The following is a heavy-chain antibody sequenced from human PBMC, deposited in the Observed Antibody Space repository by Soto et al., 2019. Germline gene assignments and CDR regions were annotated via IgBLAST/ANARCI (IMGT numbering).Heavy chain of an antibody. D-gene: IGHD2-15*01. V-gene: IGHV1-69*13. CDR1: GGTFSSYA. CDR3: ARGWIVVVVAATRGYYYGMDV. CDR2: IIPIFGTA. Sequence: SVKVSCKASGGTFSSYAISWVRQAPGQGLEWMGGIIPIFGTANYAQKFQGRVTITADESTSTAYMELSSLRSGDTAVYYCARGWIVVVVAATRGYYYGMDVWGQGTTVTVSS. J-gene: IGHJ6*02.